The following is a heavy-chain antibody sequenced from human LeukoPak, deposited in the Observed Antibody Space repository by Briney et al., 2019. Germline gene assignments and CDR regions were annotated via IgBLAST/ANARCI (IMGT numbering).Heavy chain of an antibody. D-gene: IGHD3-9*01. CDR2: ISAYNGNT. V-gene: IGHV1-18*01. Sequence: ASVKVSCKASGYTFTSYGISWVRQAPGQGLEWMGWISAYNGNTNYAQKLQGRVTMTTDTSTSTAYMELRSLRSDDTAVYCCAREGVSTILTGFWFDPWGQGTLVTVSS. CDR3: AREGVSTILTGFWFDP. CDR1: GYTFTSYG. J-gene: IGHJ5*02.